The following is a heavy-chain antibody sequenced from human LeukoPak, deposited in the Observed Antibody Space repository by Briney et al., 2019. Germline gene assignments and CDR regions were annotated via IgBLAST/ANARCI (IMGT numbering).Heavy chain of an antibody. V-gene: IGHV1-2*02. CDR1: GYTFTGYY. CDR2: INPNSGGT. J-gene: IGHJ4*02. Sequence: ASVKVSCKASGYTFTGYYMHWVRQAPGQGLEWTGWINPNSGGTNYAQKFQGRVTMTRDTSISTAYMELSRLRSDDTAVYYCARALRITMVRGVTLACYWGQGTLVTVSS. CDR3: ARALRITMVRGVTLACY. D-gene: IGHD3-10*01.